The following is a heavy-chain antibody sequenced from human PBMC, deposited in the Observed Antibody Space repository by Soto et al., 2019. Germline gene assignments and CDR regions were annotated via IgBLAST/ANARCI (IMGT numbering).Heavy chain of an antibody. V-gene: IGHV3-23*01. Sequence: GGSLRLSCAASGFTFSSYAMSWVRQAPGKGLEWVSAISGSGGSTYYADSVKGRFTISRDNSKNTLYLQMNSLRAEDTAVYYCAKAWVSGEWLDAYFDVWGKGTLVTVSS. J-gene: IGHJ4*02. CDR3: AKAWVSGEWLDAYFDV. CDR1: GFTFSSYA. CDR2: ISGSGGST. D-gene: IGHD6-19*01.